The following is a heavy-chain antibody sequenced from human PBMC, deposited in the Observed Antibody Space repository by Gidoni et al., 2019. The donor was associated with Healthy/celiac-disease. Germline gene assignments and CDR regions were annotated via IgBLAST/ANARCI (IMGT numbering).Heavy chain of an antibody. CDR2: ISSSSSYT. Sequence: QVQLVASGGGLVKPGGSLRLSCAASGFTFSDYYMSWIRQAPGKGLEWVSYISSSSSYTNYADSVKGRFTISRDNAKNSLYLQMNSLRAEDTAVYYCARTPYSSSWYYFDYWGQGTLVTVSS. CDR3: ARTPYSSSWYYFDY. CDR1: GFTFSDYY. J-gene: IGHJ4*02. D-gene: IGHD6-13*01. V-gene: IGHV3-11*06.